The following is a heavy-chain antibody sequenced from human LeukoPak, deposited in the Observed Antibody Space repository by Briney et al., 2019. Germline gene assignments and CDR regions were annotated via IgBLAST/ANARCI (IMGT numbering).Heavy chain of an antibody. CDR2: INSDGGTT. CDR3: ARGIVGLTGAY. D-gene: IGHD1-26*01. Sequence: GGSLRLSCVVSGFTFSNSWMHWVRQAPGKGLVWVSLINSDGGTTYYAASVKGRFTISRDNSKNTLYLQMNGLRAEDTAVYYCARGIVGLTGAYWGGGPRVTVSS. J-gene: IGHJ4*02. V-gene: IGHV3-74*01. CDR1: GFTFSNSW.